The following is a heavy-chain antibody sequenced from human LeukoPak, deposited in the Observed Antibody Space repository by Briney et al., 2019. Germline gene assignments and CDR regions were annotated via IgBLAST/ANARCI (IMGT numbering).Heavy chain of an antibody. J-gene: IGHJ2*01. CDR2: ISSSSSYI. D-gene: IGHD5-24*01. V-gene: IGHV3-21*01. CDR1: GFTFSIYS. Sequence: GGSLRLSCAASGFTFSIYSMNWVRQAPGKGLEWVSSISSSSSYIYYADSVKGRFTISRDNAKNSLYLQMNSLRAENTAVYYCAREERDGYNYYWYFDLWGRGTLVTVSS. CDR3: AREERDGYNYYWYFDL.